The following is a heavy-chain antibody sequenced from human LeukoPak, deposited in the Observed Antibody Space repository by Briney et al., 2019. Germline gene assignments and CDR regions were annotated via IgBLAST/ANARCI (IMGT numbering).Heavy chain of an antibody. CDR3: ARAIMGTENLDY. CDR1: GFSFSTYA. Sequence: GGSLRLSCAASGFSFSTYAMHWVRQAPGMGPEWVAVVSHDGSTKYYTDSVRGRFTISRDNSKNTFFLQLNGLRTGDTAVYYCARAIMGTENLDYWGQGTLATVSS. D-gene: IGHD5-18*01. J-gene: IGHJ4*02. CDR2: VSHDGSTK. V-gene: IGHV3-30*10.